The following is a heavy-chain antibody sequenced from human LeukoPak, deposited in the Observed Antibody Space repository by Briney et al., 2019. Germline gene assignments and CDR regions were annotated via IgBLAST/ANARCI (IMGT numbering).Heavy chain of an antibody. CDR3: ARSIPGEYYYMDV. CDR1: GFTFSNYD. Sequence: GGSLRLSCAASGFTFSNYDMHWVRQATGKGLEWVSSIDTAGDTYYPGSVKGRFTISRENAKKSFYLQMNSLRAEDTAVYYCARSIPGEYYYMDVWGKGTTVTVSS. CDR2: IDTAGDT. V-gene: IGHV3-13*01. J-gene: IGHJ6*03.